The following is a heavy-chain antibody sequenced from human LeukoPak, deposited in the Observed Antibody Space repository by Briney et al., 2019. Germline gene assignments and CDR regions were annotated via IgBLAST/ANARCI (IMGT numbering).Heavy chain of an antibody. CDR3: ARGIAAAPPDADY. CDR1: GDSITNYY. V-gene: IGHV4-59*01. Sequence: PSETLSLTCTVSGDSITNYYWSWIRQPPGKGLEWIGYLSYSGNSNYNPSLKSRVSISGDTSKNQFSLKLSSVTAADTAVYYCARGIAAAPPDADYWGQGTLVTVSS. J-gene: IGHJ4*02. D-gene: IGHD6-13*01. CDR2: LSYSGNS.